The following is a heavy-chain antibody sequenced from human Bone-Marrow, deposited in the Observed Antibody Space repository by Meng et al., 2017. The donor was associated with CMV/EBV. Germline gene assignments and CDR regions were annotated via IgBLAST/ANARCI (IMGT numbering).Heavy chain of an antibody. CDR2: IKQDGSEK. CDR3: AREAAADYYFDY. V-gene: IGHV3-7*01. Sequence: GESLKIYCAASGFTFSSYWMSWVRQAPGKGLEWVANIKQDGSEKYYVDSVKGRFTISRDNAKNSLYLQMNSLRAEDTAVYYCAREAAADYYFDYWGQGTRVTVYS. D-gene: IGHD6-13*01. J-gene: IGHJ4*02. CDR1: GFTFSSYW.